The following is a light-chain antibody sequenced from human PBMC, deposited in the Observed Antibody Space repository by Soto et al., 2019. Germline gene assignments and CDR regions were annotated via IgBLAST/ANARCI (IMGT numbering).Light chain of an antibody. Sequence: IVLTQSPGTLSLSPGERATLSCRASQSVSSSYLAWYQQKPGQAPSLLIYGASSRATGIPDRFSGSGSGTDFPLTISRLEPEDFAVYYCQQCGGSPYTFGQGTKLEIK. V-gene: IGKV3-20*01. CDR1: QSVSSSY. J-gene: IGKJ2*01. CDR2: GAS. CDR3: QQCGGSPYT.